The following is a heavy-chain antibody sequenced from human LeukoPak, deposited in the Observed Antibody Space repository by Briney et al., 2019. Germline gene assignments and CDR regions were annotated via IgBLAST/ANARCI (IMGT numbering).Heavy chain of an antibody. D-gene: IGHD4-17*01. CDR3: ARDSNGDYVDYYYYYMDV. CDR1: GYSISSGYY. CDR2: IYHSGST. V-gene: IGHV4-38-2*02. J-gene: IGHJ6*03. Sequence: SETLSLTCTVSGYSISSGYYWGWTRQPPGKGLEWIGSIYHSGSTYYNPSLKSRVTISVDTSKNQFSLKLSSVTAADTAVYYCARDSNGDYVDYYYYYMDVWGKGTTVTVSS.